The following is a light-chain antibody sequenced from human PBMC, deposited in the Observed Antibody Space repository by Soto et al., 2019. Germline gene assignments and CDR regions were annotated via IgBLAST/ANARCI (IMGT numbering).Light chain of an antibody. CDR2: GAS. CDR3: HQYGSSPGT. V-gene: IGKV3-20*01. J-gene: IGKJ1*01. Sequence: EIVMTQSPATLSVSPGEGATLSCRASQSVSSNLAWYQQKPGQAPRLLIYGASSRATGIPDRFSGSGSGTDFTLTISRLEPEDFAVYYCHQYGSSPGTFGQGTKVDIK. CDR1: QSVSSN.